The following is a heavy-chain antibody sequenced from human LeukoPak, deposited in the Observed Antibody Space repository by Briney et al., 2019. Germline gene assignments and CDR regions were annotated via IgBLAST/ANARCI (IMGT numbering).Heavy chain of an antibody. CDR3: AKDVEDGSGWSCAFDI. D-gene: IGHD6-19*01. CDR1: GYTFTSYD. Sequence: GASVKVSCKASGYTFTSYDINWVRQATGQGLGWMGWMNPNSGNTGYAQKFQGRVTMTRNTSISTAYMELSSLRAEDTALYYCAKDVEDGSGWSCAFDIWGQGTMVTVSS. CDR2: MNPNSGNT. V-gene: IGHV1-8*01. J-gene: IGHJ3*02.